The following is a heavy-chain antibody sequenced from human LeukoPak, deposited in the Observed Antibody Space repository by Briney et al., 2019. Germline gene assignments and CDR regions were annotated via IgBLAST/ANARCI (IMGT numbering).Heavy chain of an antibody. CDR3: ARAKRITMIVVVISHWFDP. V-gene: IGHV4-61*02. CDR1: GDSISSGDYY. J-gene: IGHJ5*02. CDR2: ISSSGST. Sequence: SETLSLTCTVSGDSISSGDYYWSWIRQPAGKGLEWIGRISSSGSTNYNPSLKSRVTISVDTSKNQFSLKLSSVTAADTAVYYCARAKRITMIVVVISHWFDPWGQGTLVTVSS. D-gene: IGHD3-22*01.